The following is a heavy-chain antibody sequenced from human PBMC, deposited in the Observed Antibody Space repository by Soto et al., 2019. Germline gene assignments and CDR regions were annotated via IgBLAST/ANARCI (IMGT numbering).Heavy chain of an antibody. CDR1: GGTFSSYA. D-gene: IGHD5-12*01. V-gene: IGHV1-69*13. CDR3: ASPRRGYSGYDFWFDP. J-gene: IGHJ5*02. CDR2: IIPIFGTA. Sequence: SVKVSCKASGGTFSSYAISWVRQAPGQGLEWMGGIIPIFGTANYAQKFQGRVTITADESTSTAYMELSSLRSEDTAVYYCASPRRGYSGYDFWFDPWGQGTLVTV.